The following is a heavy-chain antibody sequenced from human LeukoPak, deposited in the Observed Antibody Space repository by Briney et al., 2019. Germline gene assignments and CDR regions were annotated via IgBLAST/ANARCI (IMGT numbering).Heavy chain of an antibody. V-gene: IGHV4-59*08. CDR1: GGSISSYS. CDR3: AIQRITMIVVVMDDAFDI. Sequence: PSETLSLTCTVSGGSISSYSWSWIRQPPGKGLEWIGYIYYSGSTNYNPSLKGRVTISVDTSKNQFSLKLSSVTAADTAVYYCAIQRITMIVVVMDDAFDIWGQGTMVTVSS. D-gene: IGHD3-22*01. CDR2: IYYSGST. J-gene: IGHJ3*02.